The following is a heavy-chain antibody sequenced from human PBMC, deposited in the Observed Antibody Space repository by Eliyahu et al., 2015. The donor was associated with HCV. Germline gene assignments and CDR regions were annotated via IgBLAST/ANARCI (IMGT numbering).Heavy chain of an antibody. CDR3: AREKGDCSGATCYPAGIEL. CDR1: GFTVTTNY. Sequence: EVQLVESGGGLIQPGGSLRLSCAASGFTVTTNYMSWVRQAPGKGLXWVSVIYRGGNTYYADSVKGRFTMSRDNSKNTLYLQMNSLRVEDTAVYYCAREKGDCSGATCYPAGIELWGQGTLVTVSS. CDR2: IYRGGNT. V-gene: IGHV3-53*01. D-gene: IGHD2-15*01. J-gene: IGHJ4*02.